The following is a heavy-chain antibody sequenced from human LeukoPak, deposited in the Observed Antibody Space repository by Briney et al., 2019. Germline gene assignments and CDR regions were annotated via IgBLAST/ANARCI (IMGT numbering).Heavy chain of an antibody. CDR2: ISSSGSTI. D-gene: IGHD3-3*01. V-gene: IGHV3-11*04. CDR3: ARSGYYSGFDY. J-gene: IGHJ4*02. Sequence: GGSLRLSCAASGFTFSDSYMSWIRQAPGKGLEWVSYISSSGSTIYYADSVKGRFNISRDNARKSLYLQMNGLRAEDTAVYYCARSGYYSGFDYWGQGTLVTVSS. CDR1: GFTFSDSY.